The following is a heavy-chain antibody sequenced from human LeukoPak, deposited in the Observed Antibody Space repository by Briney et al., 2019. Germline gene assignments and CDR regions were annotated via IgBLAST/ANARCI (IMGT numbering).Heavy chain of an antibody. CDR3: AREYGYSSGWYYY. D-gene: IGHD6-19*01. CDR1: GDTFTSYN. V-gene: IGHV1-8*01. J-gene: IGHJ4*02. CDR2: MNPNSGNT. Sequence: ASVKVSCKPSGDTFTSYNINWVRQATGQGLEWMGWMNPNSGNTGYAQKFQGRVTMTRNTSISTAYMELSSLRSEDTAVYYCAREYGYSSGWYYYWGQGTLVTVSS.